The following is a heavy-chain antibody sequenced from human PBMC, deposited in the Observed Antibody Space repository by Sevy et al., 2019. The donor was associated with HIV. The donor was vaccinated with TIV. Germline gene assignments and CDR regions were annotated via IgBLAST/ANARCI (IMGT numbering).Heavy chain of an antibody. Sequence: ASVKVSCKASGGTFSSYAIHWVRQAPGQGLEWMGGIIPIFGTTNYAQKFQGRVTITGDESTSPSNWELSSLRSEDTAVYYWARGVTMIRGGGYYFDYWGQGTLVTVSS. J-gene: IGHJ4*02. CDR3: ARGVTMIRGGGYYFDY. D-gene: IGHD3-22*01. CDR2: IIPIFGTT. V-gene: IGHV1-69*13. CDR1: GGTFSSYA.